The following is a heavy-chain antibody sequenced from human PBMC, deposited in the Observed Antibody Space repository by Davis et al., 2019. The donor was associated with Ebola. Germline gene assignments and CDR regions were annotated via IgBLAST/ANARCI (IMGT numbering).Heavy chain of an antibody. J-gene: IGHJ4*02. CDR1: AFTFRDYS. V-gene: IGHV3-30*01. Sequence: SLKISCVDSAFTFRDYSMNWVRQAPGKGLEWVSIISSDGSNRFYADSVKGRFTVSRDNSKNTLYLQMNSLRAEDTAVYYCAKDTTEYYDILTGYIDYWGQGTLVTVSS. CDR2: ISSDGSNR. D-gene: IGHD3-9*01. CDR3: AKDTTEYYDILTGYIDY.